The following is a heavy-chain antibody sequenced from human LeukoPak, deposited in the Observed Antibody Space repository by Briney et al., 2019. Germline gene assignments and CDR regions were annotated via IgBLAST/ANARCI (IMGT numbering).Heavy chain of an antibody. V-gene: IGHV1-46*01. J-gene: IGHJ4*02. D-gene: IGHD6-19*01. CDR2: INPSGDST. CDR1: GYTVTSYY. CDR3: ATHDLAGTSPFDY. Sequence: ASVKVSCKPSGYTVTSYYIHWVRQAPGQGLEWMGIINPSGDSTTYPQKFQGRVTMTRDTSTSTVYMELSSLRFDDTAVYYCATHDLAGTSPFDYWGQGTLVTVSS.